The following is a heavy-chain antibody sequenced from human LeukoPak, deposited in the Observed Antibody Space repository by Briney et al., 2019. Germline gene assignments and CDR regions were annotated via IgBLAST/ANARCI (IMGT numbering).Heavy chain of an antibody. Sequence: GGSLRLSCAVSGFTFDDYAMHWVRQVPGKGLEWVSGINWNIDSIGYADSVKGRFTTSRDNAKNSLYLQMNSLRAEDTAFYYCAINGGGDSGYGNFDYWGQGTLVTVSS. J-gene: IGHJ4*02. V-gene: IGHV3-9*01. CDR3: AINGGGDSGYGNFDY. CDR1: GFTFDDYA. CDR2: INWNIDSI. D-gene: IGHD5-12*01.